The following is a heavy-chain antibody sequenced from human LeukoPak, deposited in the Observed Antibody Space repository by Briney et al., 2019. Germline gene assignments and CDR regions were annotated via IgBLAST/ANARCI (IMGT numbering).Heavy chain of an antibody. Sequence: QPGGSLRLSCAASGFTVSSNYMSWVRQAPGKGLEWVSILHSSGTTYYADSVKGRFTISRDNSKNTLYLQMNSLRAEDTAVYYCASYCSGGSCYYAFDIWGQGTMVTGSS. V-gene: IGHV3-53*01. D-gene: IGHD2-15*01. J-gene: IGHJ3*02. CDR2: LHSSGTT. CDR3: ASYCSGGSCYYAFDI. CDR1: GFTVSSNY.